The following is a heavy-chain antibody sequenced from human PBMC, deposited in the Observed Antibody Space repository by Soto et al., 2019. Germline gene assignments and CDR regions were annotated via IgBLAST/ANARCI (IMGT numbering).Heavy chain of an antibody. CDR3: TAGPHPWFDP. CDR1: GFTFNNAW. V-gene: IGHV3-15*01. J-gene: IGHJ5*02. CDR2: IKSKADGGAA. Sequence: PGGSLRLSCAASGFTFNNAWMSWVRQAPGKGLEWVGRIKSKADGGAADYAAPVKGRFTISRDDSENTLYLQMNSLKTDDTAVYYCTAGPHPWFDPWGQGTLVTVSS.